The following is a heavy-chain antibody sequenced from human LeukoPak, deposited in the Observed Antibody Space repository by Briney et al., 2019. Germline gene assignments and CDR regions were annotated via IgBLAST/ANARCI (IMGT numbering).Heavy chain of an antibody. Sequence: SETLSLTCTVSGGSISSYYWSWIRQPPGKGLEWIGYIYYSGSTNYNPSLKSRVTISVDTSKNQFSLKLSSVTAADTAAYYCARLWVGATFPLIWGQGTMVTVSS. V-gene: IGHV4-59*08. CDR2: IYYSGST. CDR3: ARLWVGATFPLI. CDR1: GGSISSYY. J-gene: IGHJ3*02. D-gene: IGHD1-26*01.